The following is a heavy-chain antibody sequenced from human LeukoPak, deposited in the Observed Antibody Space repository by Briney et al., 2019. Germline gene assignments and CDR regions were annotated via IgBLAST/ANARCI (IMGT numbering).Heavy chain of an antibody. Sequence: PGGSLRLSCTASGFTFTTYAMSWVRQAPEKGLQWVSTISTNGRATYCADSVEGRFTISRDNSKNTLYLQMNSLRADDTAVYYCAKARGSSVYEPFDYWGQGTQVTVSP. CDR2: ISTNGRAT. CDR3: AKARGSSVYEPFDY. D-gene: IGHD5/OR15-5a*01. V-gene: IGHV3-23*01. CDR1: GFTFTTYA. J-gene: IGHJ4*02.